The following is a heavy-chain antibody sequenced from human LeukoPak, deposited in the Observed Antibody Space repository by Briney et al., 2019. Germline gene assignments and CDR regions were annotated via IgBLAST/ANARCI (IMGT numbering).Heavy chain of an antibody. CDR3: AKDREWELLYYSDY. J-gene: IGHJ4*02. Sequence: PGGSLRLSCAASGFTFSSYGMHWVRQAPGKGLEWVAFIRYDGSNKYYADSVKGRFTISRDNSKNTLYLQMNSLRAEDTAVYYCAKDREWELLYYSDYWGQGTLVTVSS. CDR1: GFTFSSYG. CDR2: IRYDGSNK. D-gene: IGHD1-26*01. V-gene: IGHV3-30*02.